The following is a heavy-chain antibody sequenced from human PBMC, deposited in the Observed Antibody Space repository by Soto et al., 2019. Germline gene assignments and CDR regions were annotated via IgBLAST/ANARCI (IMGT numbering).Heavy chain of an antibody. CDR3: ARAYYDILTDNNYYGMDV. J-gene: IGHJ6*02. CDR2: INAGNGNT. D-gene: IGHD3-9*01. CDR1: GYTLTSYA. V-gene: IGHV1-3*01. Sequence: ASVKVSCKDSGYTLTSYAMHWVRQAPGQRLEWMGWINAGNGNTKYSQKFQGRVSITRDTSASTAYMELSSLRSEDTAVYYCARAYYDILTDNNYYGMDVWGQGTTVTVSS.